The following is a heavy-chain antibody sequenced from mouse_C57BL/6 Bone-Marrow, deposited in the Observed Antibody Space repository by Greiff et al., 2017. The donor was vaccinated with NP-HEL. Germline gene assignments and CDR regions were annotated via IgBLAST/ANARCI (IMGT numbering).Heavy chain of an antibody. CDR2: IRNKANNHAT. V-gene: IGHV6-6*01. J-gene: IGHJ1*03. D-gene: IGHD1-1*01. Sequence: EVQLVESGGGLVQPGGSMKLSCAASGFTFSDAWMDWVRQSPEKGLEWVAEIRNKANNHATYYAESVKGRFTISRDDSKSSVYLQMNSLRAEDTGSYYCTRYYYYGSSYGWYFDVWGTGTTVTVSS. CDR3: TRYYYYGSSYGWYFDV. CDR1: GFTFSDAW.